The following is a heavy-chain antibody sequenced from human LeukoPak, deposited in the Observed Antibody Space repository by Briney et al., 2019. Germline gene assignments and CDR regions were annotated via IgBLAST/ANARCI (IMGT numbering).Heavy chain of an antibody. Sequence: GGSLRLSCAASGFTFSTYNMNWVRQAPGKGMEWVSSITSGGTYTYYADSVKGRFTTSRDNAKNSLSLQLSSLRAEDTAVYYCARGHYDILTASYKWTPDYWGQGILVTVSS. V-gene: IGHV3-21*06. CDR1: GFTFSTYN. CDR2: ITSGGTYT. D-gene: IGHD3-9*01. CDR3: ARGHYDILTASYKWTPDY. J-gene: IGHJ4*02.